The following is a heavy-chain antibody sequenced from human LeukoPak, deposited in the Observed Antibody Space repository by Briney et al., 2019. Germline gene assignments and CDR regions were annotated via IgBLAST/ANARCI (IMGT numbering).Heavy chain of an antibody. D-gene: IGHD2-15*01. Sequence: SETLSLTCSVSGGSIDSRSYYWDWIRQAPGKGLEWIGTIYHSGSTEYNPSLKSRVAIFVDTSKNQFSLILHSVAAADTAVYYCARRSEFDNTHYHYFDYWGQGALVTVSS. CDR1: GGSIDSRSYY. V-gene: IGHV4-39*01. CDR3: ARRSEFDNTHYHYFDY. CDR2: IYHSGST. J-gene: IGHJ4*02.